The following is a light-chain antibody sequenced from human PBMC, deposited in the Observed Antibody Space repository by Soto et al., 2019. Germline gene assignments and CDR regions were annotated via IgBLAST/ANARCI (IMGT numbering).Light chain of an antibody. J-gene: IGLJ2*01. CDR3: CSYAGSSTFDVV. V-gene: IGLV2-23*03. CDR2: EGS. Sequence: QSALTQPDSVSGSPGQSITISCTGTSSDVGSYNLVSCYQQHPGKAPKLMIYEGSKRPSGVSNRFSGSKSGNTASLTISGLQAEDEADYYCCSYAGSSTFDVVFGGGTKLTVL. CDR1: SSDVGSYNL.